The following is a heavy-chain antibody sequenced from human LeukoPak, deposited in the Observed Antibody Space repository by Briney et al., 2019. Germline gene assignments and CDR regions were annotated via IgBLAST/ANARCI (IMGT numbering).Heavy chain of an antibody. D-gene: IGHD5-18*01. J-gene: IGHJ4*02. Sequence: PGGSLRLSCAASGFTFSSYGMHWVRQAPGKGLEWVAFIRYDGSNKYYADSVKGRFTISRDNSKNTLYLQMNSLRAEDTAVYYCARVDTAMVPIVSPPIPQPPDQFDYWGQGTLVTVSS. CDR3: ARVDTAMVPIVSPPIPQPPDQFDY. V-gene: IGHV3-30*02. CDR2: IRYDGSNK. CDR1: GFTFSSYG.